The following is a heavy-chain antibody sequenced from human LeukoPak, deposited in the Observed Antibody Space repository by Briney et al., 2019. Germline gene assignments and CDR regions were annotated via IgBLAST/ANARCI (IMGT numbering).Heavy chain of an antibody. V-gene: IGHV3-23*01. D-gene: IGHD1-26*01. Sequence: GGSLRLSCAASGFTFSTYAMTWVRQAPGKGLEWVSAISDRGDKTHYADSVKGRFTISRDKSKNTVYLLMSSLRAEDTAIYYCAKDWSCDYWGQGTLVTVSS. CDR2: ISDRGDKT. CDR1: GFTFSTYA. J-gene: IGHJ4*02. CDR3: AKDWSCDY.